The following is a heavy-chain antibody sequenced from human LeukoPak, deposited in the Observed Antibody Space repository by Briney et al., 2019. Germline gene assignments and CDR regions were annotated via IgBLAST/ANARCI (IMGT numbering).Heavy chain of an antibody. V-gene: IGHV1-18*01. CDR3: ARVGVWEPTGIEYFDY. J-gene: IGHJ4*02. CDR2: ISAYNGNT. D-gene: IGHD1-26*01. Sequence: ASVKVSCKASGYTFTSYGISWVRQAPGQGLEWMGWISAYNGNTNYAQKLQGRVTITADESTSTAYMELSSLRSEDTAVYYCARVGVWEPTGIEYFDYWGQGTLVTVSS. CDR1: GYTFTSYG.